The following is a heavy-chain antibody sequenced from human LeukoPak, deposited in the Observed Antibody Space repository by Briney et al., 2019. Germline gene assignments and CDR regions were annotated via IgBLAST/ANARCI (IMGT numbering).Heavy chain of an antibody. D-gene: IGHD2-8*01. V-gene: IGHV3-73*01. Sequence: GGSLRLSCAASGFTFSDSAIHWVRQASGKGLEWVGRIRDKGYGHATAYAASVKGRFTLSRDDSKNTAYLQMNSLKTEDTALYYCTTPNEGYWFDPWGQGTLVTVSS. CDR1: GFTFSDSA. CDR3: TTPNEGYWFDP. CDR2: IRDKGYGHAT. J-gene: IGHJ5*02.